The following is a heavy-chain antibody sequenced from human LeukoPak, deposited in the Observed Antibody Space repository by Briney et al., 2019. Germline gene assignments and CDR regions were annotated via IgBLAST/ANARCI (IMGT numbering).Heavy chain of an antibody. CDR2: TYYRSKWYN. Sequence: SQTLSLTCAISGDSVSINSAAWNWIRHSPSRALEWLGSTYYRSKWYNDYAVSVKSRITINPDTSKNQFSLQLTSVTPEDTAVYYCARVKYYYDSSGTRGAGMDVWGQGTTVTVSS. V-gene: IGHV6-1*01. CDR1: GDSVSINSAA. CDR3: ARVKYYYDSSGTRGAGMDV. J-gene: IGHJ6*02. D-gene: IGHD3-22*01.